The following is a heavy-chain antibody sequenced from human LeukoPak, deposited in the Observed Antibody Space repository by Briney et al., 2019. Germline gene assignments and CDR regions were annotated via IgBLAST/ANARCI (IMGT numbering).Heavy chain of an antibody. CDR2: TSASGGST. J-gene: IGHJ4*02. Sequence: GGSLRHSCAASGCTFTSYAMSWVRRAPGKGLEWVSGTSASGGSTYYADSVKGRFTISRDNPKNTLYLQMNSLRAEDTAVYYCANGVRFGDSNFDYWGQGTLVTVSS. CDR1: GCTFTSYA. V-gene: IGHV3-23*01. D-gene: IGHD3-10*01. CDR3: ANGVRFGDSNFDY.